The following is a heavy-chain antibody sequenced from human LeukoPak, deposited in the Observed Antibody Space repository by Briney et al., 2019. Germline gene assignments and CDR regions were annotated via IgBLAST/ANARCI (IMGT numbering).Heavy chain of an antibody. V-gene: IGHV4-34*01. Sequence: PSETLSLTCAVYGGSFSGYYWSWIRQPPGKGLEWIGEINHSGSTNYNPSLKSRVTISVDTSKNQFSLKLSSVTAADTAAYYCASVGYYDRTMGDYWGQGTLVTVSS. CDR2: INHSGST. CDR1: GGSFSGYY. D-gene: IGHD3-22*01. J-gene: IGHJ4*02. CDR3: ASVGYYDRTMGDY.